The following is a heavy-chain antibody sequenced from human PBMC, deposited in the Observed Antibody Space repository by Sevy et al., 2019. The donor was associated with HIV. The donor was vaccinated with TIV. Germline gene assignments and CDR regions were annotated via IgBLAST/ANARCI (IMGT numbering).Heavy chain of an antibody. CDR3: VRGGQRFDY. CDR2: IKQDGSER. CDR1: GFTFSSYW. J-gene: IGHJ4*02. D-gene: IGHD6-25*01. V-gene: IGHV3-7*01. Sequence: GGSLRLSCAASGFTFSSYWMSWVRQAPGKGLEWVANIKQDGSERYYVDSVKGRFTISRDNTKNSLYLQMDSLRVEDTAVYYCVRGGQRFDYWGQGTLVTVPS.